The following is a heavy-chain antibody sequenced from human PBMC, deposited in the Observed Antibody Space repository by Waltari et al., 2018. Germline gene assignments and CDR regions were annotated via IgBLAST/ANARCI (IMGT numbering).Heavy chain of an antibody. V-gene: IGHV1-46*01. D-gene: IGHD3-3*01. CDR3: ARDLRFVEQSTFPGGGDF. CDR1: GYSFTRFH. Sequence: QVQLVQSEAEVKKPGASVRVSCKASGYSFTRFHMYLVRQAPGQGLEWMGIINPSDGNAKYAQKFQGRMTLTRDTSTTTVYMQMSSLRSEDTAVYYCARDLRFVEQSTFPGGGDFWGPGTLVTVSS. J-gene: IGHJ4*02. CDR2: INPSDGNA.